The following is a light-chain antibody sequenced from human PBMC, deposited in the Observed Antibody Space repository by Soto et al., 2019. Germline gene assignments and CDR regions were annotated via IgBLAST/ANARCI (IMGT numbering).Light chain of an antibody. V-gene: IGLV2-8*01. CDR2: GVS. J-gene: IGLJ3*02. CDR3: SSYAGSNNLV. Sequence: QSVLTQPPSASGSPGQSVTISCTGSSSDVGGYNYVSWYQQHPGKAAKLMIYGVSKRPSGVPDRFSGSKSGKTASLTVSGLQAEDEADYYCSSYAGSNNLVFGGGTKLTVL. CDR1: SSDVGGYNY.